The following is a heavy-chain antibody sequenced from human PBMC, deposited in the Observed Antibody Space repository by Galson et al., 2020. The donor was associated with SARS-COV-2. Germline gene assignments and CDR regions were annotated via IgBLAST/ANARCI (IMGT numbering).Heavy chain of an antibody. CDR3: ARGDVVEPSSYYYYFYYGVDV. J-gene: IGHJ6*02. D-gene: IGHD2-15*01. V-gene: IGHV3-30*04. Sequence: TGGSLRLSCAASGFTFNDYAMHWVRQAPGKGLKWVAVISYDGTNKHYADAVRGRFTISRDDSKYTLSLEMNSLRPEETAVYYCARGDVVEPSSYYYYFYYGVDVWGQGTTVAVSS. CDR2: ISYDGTNK. CDR1: GFTFNDYA.